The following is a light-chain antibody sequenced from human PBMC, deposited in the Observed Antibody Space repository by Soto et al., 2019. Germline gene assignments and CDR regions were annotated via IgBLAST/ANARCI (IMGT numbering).Light chain of an antibody. CDR2: ENN. J-gene: IGLJ2*01. V-gene: IGLV1-51*02. CDR1: SSNIANNY. CDR3: GTWESGLSAVV. Sequence: QSVLTQPPSVSAAPGQRVTISFSGSSSNIANNYVSWYQQLPGTAPKLLIYENNKRPSGIPDRFSGSKSGTSATLGITGLQTGDEADYYCGTWESGLSAVVFGGGTKLTVL.